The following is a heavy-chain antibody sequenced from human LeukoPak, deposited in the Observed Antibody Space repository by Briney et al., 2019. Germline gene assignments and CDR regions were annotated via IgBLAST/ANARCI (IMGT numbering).Heavy chain of an antibody. V-gene: IGHV4-59*01. Sequence: SETLSLTCTVSGGSISSYYWSWIRQPPGKGLEWIGYIYYSGSTSYNPSLKSRVTISVDTSKNQFSLKLSSVTAADTAVYYCARFMSRYYYDSSGYGLFDIWGQGTMVTVSS. J-gene: IGHJ3*02. CDR3: ARFMSRYYYDSSGYGLFDI. D-gene: IGHD3-22*01. CDR2: IYYSGST. CDR1: GGSISSYY.